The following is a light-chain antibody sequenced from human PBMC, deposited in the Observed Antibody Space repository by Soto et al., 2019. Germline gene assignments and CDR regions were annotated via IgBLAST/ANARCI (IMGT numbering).Light chain of an antibody. V-gene: IGLV4-60*03. J-gene: IGLJ1*01. CDR1: SGHSSYI. Sequence: QSGLTQSSSASASLGSSVKLTCTLSSGHSSYIISLHQQQPGKAPRYLMKLEGSGSYNKGSGVPGRFSGSSSGADRYLTISILQSEDEADYYCENCGSNTLVFGTGNKLTVL. CDR2: LEGSGSY. CDR3: ENCGSNTLV.